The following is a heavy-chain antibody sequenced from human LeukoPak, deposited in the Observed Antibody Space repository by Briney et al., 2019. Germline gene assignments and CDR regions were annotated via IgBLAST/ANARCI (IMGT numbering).Heavy chain of an antibody. Sequence: ESLRLSCAASGFSFSTFAVNWVRQVPGKGLEWVSGISGRGGDTYDAESVRGRFTISRDDSKNTLYLQMTSLRVEDTAIYYCAKDRGFTLRDGGMLDYWGQGTLVTVSS. V-gene: IGHV3-23*01. J-gene: IGHJ4*02. D-gene: IGHD5-24*01. CDR1: GFSFSTFA. CDR3: AKDRGFTLRDGGMLDY. CDR2: ISGRGGDT.